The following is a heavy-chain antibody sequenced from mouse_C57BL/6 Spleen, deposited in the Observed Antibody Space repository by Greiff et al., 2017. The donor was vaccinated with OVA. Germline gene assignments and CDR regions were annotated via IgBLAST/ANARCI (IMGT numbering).Heavy chain of an antibody. CDR2: IHPNSGST. J-gene: IGHJ4*01. CDR1: GYTFTSYW. D-gene: IGHD1-1*01. Sequence: VQLQQSGAELVKPGASVKLSCKASGYTFTSYWMHWVKQRPGQGLEWIGMIHPNSGSTNYNEKFKSKATLTVDKSSSTAYMQLSSLTSEDASVYYCANPFYYYGSSSYAMDYWGQGTSVTVSS. CDR3: ANPFYYYGSSSYAMDY. V-gene: IGHV1-64*01.